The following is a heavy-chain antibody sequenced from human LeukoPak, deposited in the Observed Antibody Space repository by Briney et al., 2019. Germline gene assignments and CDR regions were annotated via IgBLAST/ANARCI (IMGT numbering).Heavy chain of an antibody. CDR3: ARDQKHYSHSVYNYQYYGMDV. V-gene: IGHV3-48*03. CDR2: ISSSDGSI. D-gene: IGHD3-16*02. J-gene: IGHJ6*02. CDR1: GFTFSSYA. Sequence: GGSLRLSCAASGFTFSSYAMSWVRQAPGKGLEWVSYISSSDGSIYYAGSVRGRFTISRDNAKKAVYLQMNSLRAEDTAIYYCARDQKHYSHSVYNYQYYGMDVWGQGTTVIVSS.